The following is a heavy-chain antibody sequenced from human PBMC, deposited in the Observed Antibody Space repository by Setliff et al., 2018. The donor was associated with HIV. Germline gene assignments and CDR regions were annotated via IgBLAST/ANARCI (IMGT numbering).Heavy chain of an antibody. J-gene: IGHJ4*01. Sequence: ASVKVSCKASGYIFTSYDVKWVRQAPGQGLEWMGWMDPNNGHTTYAQNFQGRVTITRDTSVGTAYMELSSLRSEDTAIYYCARGRGPSRFDYWGQGTLVTVSS. CDR1: GYIFTSYD. V-gene: IGHV1-8*03. CDR3: ARGRGPSRFDY. CDR2: MDPNNGHT.